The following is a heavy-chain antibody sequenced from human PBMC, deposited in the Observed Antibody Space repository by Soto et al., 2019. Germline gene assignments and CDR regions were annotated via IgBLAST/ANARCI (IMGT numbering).Heavy chain of an antibody. CDR2: IKQDGSEE. CDR1: GFTFSNYW. Sequence: GGSLRLSCAASGFTFSNYWMNWVRQAPGKGLEWVANIKQDGSEEYYVDSVKGRFTISRDHTENSLYLQLNSLRAEDTAVYYGARPLTTRCELLINAYWGQGTLVTVSS. D-gene: IGHD1-26*01. J-gene: IGHJ4*01. CDR3: ARPLTTRCELLINAY. V-gene: IGHV3-7*01.